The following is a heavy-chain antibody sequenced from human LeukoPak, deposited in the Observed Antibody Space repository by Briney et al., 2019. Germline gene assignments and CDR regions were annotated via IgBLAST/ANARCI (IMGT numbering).Heavy chain of an antibody. CDR3: ARERQQLAPDY. V-gene: IGHV3-48*03. CDR1: GFTFSSYE. J-gene: IGHJ4*02. CDR2: ISSSGSTI. Sequence: GGSLRLSCAASGFTFSSYEMNWVRQAPGKGLEWVPYISSSGSTIYYADSVKGRFTISRDNAKNSLYLQMNSLRAEDTAVYYCARERQQLAPDYWGQGTLVTVSS. D-gene: IGHD6-13*01.